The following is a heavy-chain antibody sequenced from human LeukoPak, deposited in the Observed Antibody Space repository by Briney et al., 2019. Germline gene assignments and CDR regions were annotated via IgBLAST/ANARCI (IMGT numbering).Heavy chain of an antibody. CDR3: ALWRSGRTFDY. V-gene: IGHV1-2*02. J-gene: IGHJ4*02. CDR1: GYTLTGYY. D-gene: IGHD3-10*01. Sequence: ASVKVSCKASGYTLTGYYMHWVRQAPGQGLEWMGWINPNSGGTNYAQKSQGRVTMTRDTSISTAYMELSRLRSDDTAVYYCALWRSGRTFDYWGQGTLVAVSS. CDR2: INPNSGGT.